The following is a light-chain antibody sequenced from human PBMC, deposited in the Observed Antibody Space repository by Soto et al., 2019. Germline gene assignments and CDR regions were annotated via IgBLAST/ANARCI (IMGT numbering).Light chain of an antibody. Sequence: EIVLTQSPGTLSLSPGERATLSCRASQSVSSSYLAWYQQKPGQAPRLLIYGASSRATGIPDRFSGSGSGTEFTLTISRLEPEDFAVYYCQQYGKSPPWTLGQGTKVDI. CDR1: QSVSSSY. CDR2: GAS. J-gene: IGKJ1*01. CDR3: QQYGKSPPWT. V-gene: IGKV3-20*01.